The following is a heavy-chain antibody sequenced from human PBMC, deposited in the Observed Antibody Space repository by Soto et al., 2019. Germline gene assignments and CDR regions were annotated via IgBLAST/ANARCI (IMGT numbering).Heavy chain of an antibody. CDR2: IHHSGST. J-gene: IGHJ5*02. CDR3: ARNPIHGDYLGWLDP. D-gene: IGHD4-17*01. V-gene: IGHV4-31*03. CDR1: GASITSAGYY. Sequence: QVQLQESGPGLVEPSQTLSLTCTVSGASITSAGYYWSWIRQHSGKGLEWIGYIHHSGSTYYNPSLKRRITFSVVTAKNQVSLRLTSVTAADTAVYYCARNPIHGDYLGWLDPWGQGTLVTVSS.